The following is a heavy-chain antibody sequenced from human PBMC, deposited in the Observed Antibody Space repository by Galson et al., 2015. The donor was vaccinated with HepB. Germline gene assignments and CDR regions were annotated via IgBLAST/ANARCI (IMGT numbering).Heavy chain of an antibody. J-gene: IGHJ4*02. V-gene: IGHV3-33*01. CDR2: IWYDGRKK. CDR3: ARDEDIKSWVY. D-gene: IGHD2-15*01. Sequence: SLRLSCAASGFTFSNYGFHWVRQAPGKGLEWVAVIWYDGRKKYYADSVKGRFTTSRDNSKNTVYLQMNSLRAEDTAVYYCARDEDIKSWVYWGQGTQVTVSS. CDR1: GFTFSNYG.